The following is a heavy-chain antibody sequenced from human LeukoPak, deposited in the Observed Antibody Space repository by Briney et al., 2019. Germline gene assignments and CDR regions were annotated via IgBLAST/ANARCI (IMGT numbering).Heavy chain of an antibody. CDR1: GGSISSSSYY. D-gene: IGHD2-15*01. CDR3: ARDPIGYCSGGSCYD. CDR2: IYYSGST. J-gene: IGHJ4*02. V-gene: IGHV4-39*02. Sequence: SETLSLTCTVSGGSISSSSYYWGWIRQPPGKGLEWIGSIYYSGSTYYNPSLKSRVTISVDTSKNQFSLKLSSVTAADTAVYYCARDPIGYCSGGSCYDWGQGTLVTVSS.